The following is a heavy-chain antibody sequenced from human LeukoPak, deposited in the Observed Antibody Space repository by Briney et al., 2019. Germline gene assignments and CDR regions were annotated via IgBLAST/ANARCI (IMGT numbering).Heavy chain of an antibody. CDR1: GGSISSYY. Sequence: SETLSLACTVSGGSISSYYWSWIRQPPGKGLEWIGYIYYSGSTNYNPSLKSRVTISVDTSKNQFSLKLSSVTAADTAVYYCARLGAVAGLMYNWFDPWGQGTLVTVSS. J-gene: IGHJ5*02. V-gene: IGHV4-59*08. D-gene: IGHD6-19*01. CDR2: IYYSGST. CDR3: ARLGAVAGLMYNWFDP.